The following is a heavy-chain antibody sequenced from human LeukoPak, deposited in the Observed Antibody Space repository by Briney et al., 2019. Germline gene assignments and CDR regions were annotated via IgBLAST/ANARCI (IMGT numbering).Heavy chain of an antibody. J-gene: IGHJ4*02. Sequence: SQTLSLICTVSGGSIFSGDSMWWCIHQPPGEGLGLVGYIYYSGNTYYKPSLKSRLTISVDTSKNQLSLRLTSVTAADTAVYYCASGIGGVRYFDYWGQGTLVTVSS. CDR2: IYYSGNT. D-gene: IGHD2-8*02. V-gene: IGHV4-30-4*01. CDR3: ASGIGGVRYFDY. CDR1: GGSIFSGDSM.